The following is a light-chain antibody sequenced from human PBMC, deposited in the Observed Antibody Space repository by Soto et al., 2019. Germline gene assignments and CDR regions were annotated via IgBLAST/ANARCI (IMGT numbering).Light chain of an antibody. CDR1: SSDIGAGYR. Sequence: QSVLTQPPSVSGAPGERVTISCTGSSSDIGAGYRVRWYQQVPGTAPKLLIYDNTNRPSGVSVRFSGSKSGTSASLAISGLRSDDEADYFCATWDDSLNGFYVFGTGTKVTVL. CDR3: ATWDDSLNGFYV. J-gene: IGLJ1*01. V-gene: IGLV1-40*01. CDR2: DNT.